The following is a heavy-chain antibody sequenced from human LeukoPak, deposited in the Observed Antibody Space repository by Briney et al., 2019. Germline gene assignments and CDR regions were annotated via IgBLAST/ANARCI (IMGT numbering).Heavy chain of an antibody. D-gene: IGHD3-10*01. Sequence: GGSLRLSCAASGFTFSSHWMHWVRQAPGKGLVWVSRISSDGSHTFHADSVKGRFAMSRDNAKNTLYLQMNSLRAEDTAVYYCARDYVSGSFGPWGQGTLVTVSS. CDR3: ARDYVSGSFGP. CDR2: ISSDGSHT. V-gene: IGHV3-74*01. J-gene: IGHJ5*02. CDR1: GFTFSSHW.